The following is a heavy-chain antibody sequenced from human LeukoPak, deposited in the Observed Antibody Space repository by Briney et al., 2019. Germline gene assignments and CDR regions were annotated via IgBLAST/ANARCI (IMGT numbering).Heavy chain of an antibody. Sequence: SETLSLTCTVSGGSISTYYWSWIRQPPGRGLEWIGYIYYTGSTNYNPSLKSRATISVDTSKNQFSLKLSSVTAADTAVYYCARGNRIAVAGGWFDPWGQGTLVTVSS. CDR3: ARGNRIAVAGGWFDP. D-gene: IGHD6-19*01. CDR2: IYYTGST. V-gene: IGHV4-59*12. J-gene: IGHJ5*02. CDR1: GGSISTYY.